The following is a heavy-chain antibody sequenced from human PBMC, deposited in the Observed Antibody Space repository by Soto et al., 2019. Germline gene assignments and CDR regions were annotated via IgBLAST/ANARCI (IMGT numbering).Heavy chain of an antibody. V-gene: IGHV3-7*01. CDR3: ARDFSYQRFDH. CDR1: GFSISSSW. CDR2: MNQDGSHV. D-gene: IGHD3-16*02. Sequence: EVQLVESGGGLVQPGGSPRLSCVASGFSISSSWICWIRQTPGKGLEWVTNMNQDGSHVAYADAVKGRFTVSRDNAKNAVYLQMNSLTVEDTAVYFCARDFSYQRFDHWGQGALVTVSS. J-gene: IGHJ4*02.